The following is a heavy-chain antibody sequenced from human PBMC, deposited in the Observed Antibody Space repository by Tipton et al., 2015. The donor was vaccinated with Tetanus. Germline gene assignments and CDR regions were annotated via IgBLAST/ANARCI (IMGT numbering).Heavy chain of an antibody. CDR1: GYTFTNYY. J-gene: IGHJ6*02. D-gene: IGHD3-22*01. Sequence: QLVQSGAEVKKPGASVKVSCKASGYTFTNYYMHLVRQAPGQGLEWMGVINPSAGTTRYGQKFQGRVIMTRDASTTTVYMELNSLRSEDTAVFYCEGSYDFYDSTGYTDDGMDVWGQGTSITVSS. CDR2: INPSAGTT. V-gene: IGHV1-46*01. CDR3: EGSYDFYDSTGYTDDGMDV.